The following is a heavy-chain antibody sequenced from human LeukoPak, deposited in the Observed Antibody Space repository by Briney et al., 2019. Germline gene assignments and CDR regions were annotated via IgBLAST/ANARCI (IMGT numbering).Heavy chain of an antibody. V-gene: IGHV3-23*01. D-gene: IGHD4-11*01. CDR1: GFTFSNHA. Sequence: GGSLRLSCAPSGFTFSNHAMNWVRQAPGKGLEWVSVISGSGVSTNYAESVKGRFTISRDNSRNTVYVQMNSLRAEDTAVYYCAKGPMDYSNHLFYSWGQGILVTVSS. CDR2: ISGSGVST. J-gene: IGHJ5*01. CDR3: AKGPMDYSNHLFYS.